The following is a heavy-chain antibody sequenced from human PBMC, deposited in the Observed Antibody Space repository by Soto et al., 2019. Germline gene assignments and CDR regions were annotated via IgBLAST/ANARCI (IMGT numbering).Heavy chain of an antibody. CDR2: IIHIFGTA. J-gene: IGHJ6*02. D-gene: IGHD4-17*01. CDR3: ARRPPYGDSAGYGMDV. V-gene: IGHV1-69*01. CDR1: GGTFSSYA. Sequence: QVQLVQSGAEVKKPGSSVKVSCKASGGTFSSYAISWVRQAPGQGLEWMGGIIHIFGTANYAQKFQGRVTITADESTSTAYMELCSLRSEATAVYYCARRPPYGDSAGYGMDVWGQGTTLTVSS.